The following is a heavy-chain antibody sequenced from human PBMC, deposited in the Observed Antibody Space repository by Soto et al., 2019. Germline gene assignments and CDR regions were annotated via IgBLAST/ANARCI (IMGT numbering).Heavy chain of an antibody. V-gene: IGHV4-59*08. CDR3: ARQGSSWSVYLDY. J-gene: IGHJ4*02. Sequence: PSETLSLTCTVSGGSISSYYWSWIRQPPGKGLEWIGYTYYSGSTNYNPSLKSRVTISVDTSKKQFSLNLSSVTAADTAVYYCARQGSSWSVYLDYWGQGTLVTVSS. CDR1: GGSISSYY. D-gene: IGHD6-13*01. CDR2: TYYSGST.